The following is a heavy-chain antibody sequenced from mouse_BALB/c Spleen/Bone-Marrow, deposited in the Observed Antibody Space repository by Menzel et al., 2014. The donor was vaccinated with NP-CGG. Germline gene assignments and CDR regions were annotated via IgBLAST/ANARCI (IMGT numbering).Heavy chain of an antibody. CDR1: GYTFTSYW. D-gene: IGHD1-1*01. CDR2: INPSNGRT. CDR3: AREGNYYGSIAMDY. Sequence: VQLQQSGAELVKPGASVKLSCKASGYTFTSYWMHWVKQRPGQGLEWIGEINPSNGRTNYNEKFKSKATLTVDKSSSTAYMQLSSLTSEDSAVYYCAREGNYYGSIAMDYWCQGTSVTVSS. V-gene: IGHV1S81*02. J-gene: IGHJ4*01.